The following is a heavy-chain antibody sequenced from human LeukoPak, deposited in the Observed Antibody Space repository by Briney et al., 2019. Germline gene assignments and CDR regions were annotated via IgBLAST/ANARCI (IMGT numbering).Heavy chain of an antibody. J-gene: IGHJ6*02. CDR2: INIGGTNT. CDR3: ARDGAPSDWLDV. CDR1: GFTFNDYY. Sequence: PGGSLRLSCAASGFTFNDYYMSWIRQAPGKGLEWLSYINIGGTNTHYADSVKGRFTISRDNAKKSLYLEMNNLRAEDTAVYYCARDGAPSDWLDVWGQGTTVTVSS. V-gene: IGHV3-11*04. D-gene: IGHD3-9*01.